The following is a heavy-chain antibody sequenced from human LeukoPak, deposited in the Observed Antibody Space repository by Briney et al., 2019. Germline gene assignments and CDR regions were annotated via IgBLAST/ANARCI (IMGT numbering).Heavy chain of an antibody. CDR1: GFTFSSYA. CDR2: ISYDGSNK. V-gene: IGHV3-30-3*01. Sequence: PGRSLRLSCAASGFTFSSYAMHWVRQAPGKGLEWVAVISYDGSNKYYADSVKGRFTISRDNSKNTLYLQMNSLRAEDTAVYYCARDRCSSTSCYPGAFDIWGQGTMVTVSS. D-gene: IGHD2-2*01. J-gene: IGHJ3*02. CDR3: ARDRCSSTSCYPGAFDI.